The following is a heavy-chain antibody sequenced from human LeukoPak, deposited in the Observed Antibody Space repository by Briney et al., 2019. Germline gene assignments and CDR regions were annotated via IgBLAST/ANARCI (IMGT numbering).Heavy chain of an antibody. CDR1: GYTFTGYY. Sequence: ASVTVSCKASGYTFTGYYMHWVRQAPGQGLEWMGWINPNSGGTNYAQKFQGRVTMTRDTSISTAYMELSRLRSDDTAVYYCAGATRESSSSYFYYYYYMDVWGKGTTVTVSS. V-gene: IGHV1-2*02. D-gene: IGHD6-6*01. CDR3: AGATRESSSSYFYYYYYMDV. J-gene: IGHJ6*03. CDR2: INPNSGGT.